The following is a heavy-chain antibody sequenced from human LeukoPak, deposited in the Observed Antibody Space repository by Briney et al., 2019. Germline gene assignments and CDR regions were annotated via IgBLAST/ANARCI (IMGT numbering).Heavy chain of an antibody. J-gene: IGHJ5*02. CDR1: GFTFSSYE. CDR3: VRDRSGWYGNWFDP. D-gene: IGHD6-19*01. CDR2: ISSSGSTI. V-gene: IGHV3-48*03. Sequence: GGSLRLSCAASGFTFSSYEMNWVRQAPGKGLEWVSYISSSGSTIYYADSVKGRFTISRDNAKNSLYLQMNSLRDEDTAVYYCVRDRSGWYGNWFDPWGQGTLVTVSS.